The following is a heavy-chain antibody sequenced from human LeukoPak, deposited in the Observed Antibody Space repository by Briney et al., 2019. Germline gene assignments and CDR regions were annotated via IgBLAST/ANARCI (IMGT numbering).Heavy chain of an antibody. Sequence: SCKASGYSFNSYYMHWVRQAPGKGLEWVAVISYDGSNKYYADSVKGRFTISRDNSKNTLYLQMNSLRAEDTAVYYCASIVLMVYAIGKNYFDYWGQGTLVTVSS. V-gene: IGHV3-30*19. CDR3: ASIVLMVYAIGKNYFDY. J-gene: IGHJ4*02. CDR1: GYSFNSYY. CDR2: ISYDGSNK. D-gene: IGHD2-8*01.